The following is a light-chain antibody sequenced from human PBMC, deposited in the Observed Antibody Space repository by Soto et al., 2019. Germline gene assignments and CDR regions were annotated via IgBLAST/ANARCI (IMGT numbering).Light chain of an antibody. Sequence: VMRQFPATLSAFPGEGATLSCRASQGLXDTFSCDQHKPGQTPRVLXDDTSTMDTGGPTRLSGSRSAAEFTLTINSLQSEDFAVYYCQPYNNWPLTFGGGTKVDIK. CDR1: QGLXDT. V-gene: IGKV3-15*01. CDR2: DTS. J-gene: IGKJ4*01. CDR3: QPYNNWPLT.